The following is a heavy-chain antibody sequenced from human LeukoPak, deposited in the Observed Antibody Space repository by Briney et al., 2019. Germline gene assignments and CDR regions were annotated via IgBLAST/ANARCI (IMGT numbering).Heavy chain of an antibody. CDR2: ILYSGSKK. J-gene: IGHJ5*02. CDR1: GFTFSRYT. D-gene: IGHD2-21*01. V-gene: IGHV3-30*04. Sequence: GGFLRLSCAASGFTFSRYTMHWVRQAPGKGLEWVAVILYSGSKKYYAESVEGRFTISRDNSKNTLSLQMNSLRVEDTAVYYCVRDNYGGILDLWGQGTLVSVSS. CDR3: VRDNYGGILDL.